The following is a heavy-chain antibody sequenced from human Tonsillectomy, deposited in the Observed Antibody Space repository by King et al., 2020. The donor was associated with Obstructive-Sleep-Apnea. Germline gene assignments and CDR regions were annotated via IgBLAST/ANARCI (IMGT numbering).Heavy chain of an antibody. D-gene: IGHD2-2*01. CDR1: GFTFSSYA. CDR3: AKGYCSSTSCYGDYYGMDV. Sequence: VQLVESGGGLVQPGGSLRLSCAASGFTFSSYAMSWVRQAPGKGLEWVSAISGSGGSTYYADSVKGPFTISRDNSKNTLYLQMNSLRAEDTAVYYCAKGYCSSTSCYGDYYGMDVWGQGTTVTVSS. CDR2: ISGSGGST. J-gene: IGHJ6*02. V-gene: IGHV3-23*04.